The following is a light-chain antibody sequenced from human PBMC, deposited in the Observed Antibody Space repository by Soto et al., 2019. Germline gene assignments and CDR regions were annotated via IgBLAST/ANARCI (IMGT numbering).Light chain of an antibody. J-gene: IGLJ2*01. Sequence: QSALTQPASVSGSPGQSITISCTGTSSDIGDYDYVSWYQHLPGKAPKLLIFDVTHRTSGVSDRFSGSKSGNTAARTISGVRPEDEADYYCCSYTDIALDVVFGGGTQVTVL. CDR2: DVT. V-gene: IGLV2-14*01. CDR1: SSDIGDYDY. CDR3: CSYTDIALDVV.